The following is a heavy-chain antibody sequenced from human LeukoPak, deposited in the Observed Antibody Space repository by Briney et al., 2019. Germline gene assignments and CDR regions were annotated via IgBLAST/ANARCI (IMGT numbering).Heavy chain of an antibody. CDR2: IYPGDSDT. V-gene: IGHV5-51*01. J-gene: IGHJ4*02. Sequence: GESLKISCKGSGYTFTTYWIAWVRPMPGKGLEWMGIIYPGDSDTRYSPSFQGQVTISADKSITTAYLQWNSLKASDTAIYFCARSFRGSSWYLDYWGQGTLVTVSS. D-gene: IGHD6-13*01. CDR3: ARSFRGSSWYLDY. CDR1: GYTFTTYW.